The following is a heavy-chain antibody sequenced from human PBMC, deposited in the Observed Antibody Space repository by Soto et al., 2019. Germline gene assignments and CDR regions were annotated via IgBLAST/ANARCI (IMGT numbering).Heavy chain of an antibody. CDR2: ISYDGSNK. Sequence: GGSLRLSXAASGFTFSSYGMHWVRQAPGKGLEWVAVISYDGSNKYYADSVKGRFTISRDNSKNTLYLQMNSLRAEDTAVYYCASGPFDIWGQGTMVTVSS. J-gene: IGHJ3*02. V-gene: IGHV3-30*03. CDR3: ASGPFDI. CDR1: GFTFSSYG.